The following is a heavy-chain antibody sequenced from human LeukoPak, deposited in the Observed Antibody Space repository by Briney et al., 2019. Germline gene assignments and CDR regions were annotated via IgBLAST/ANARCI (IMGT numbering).Heavy chain of an antibody. D-gene: IGHD3-3*01. V-gene: IGHV1-69*13. CDR2: IIPIFGTA. CDR3: ARDGQYYDFWSGAYNWFDP. CDR1: GGTFSSYA. J-gene: IGHJ5*02. Sequence: ASVKVSCKASGGTFSSYAISWVRQAPGQGLEWMGGIIPIFGTANYAQKLQGRVTITADESTSTAYMELSSLRSEDTAVYYCARDGQYYDFWSGAYNWFDPWGQGTLVTVSS.